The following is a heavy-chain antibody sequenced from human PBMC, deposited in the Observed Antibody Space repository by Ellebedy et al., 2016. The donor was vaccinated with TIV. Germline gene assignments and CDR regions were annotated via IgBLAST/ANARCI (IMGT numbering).Heavy chain of an antibody. CDR1: GYTFTGYY. CDR3: ARGLYSSSWYSYYYYYMDV. J-gene: IGHJ6*03. V-gene: IGHV1-8*02. D-gene: IGHD6-13*01. CDR2: MNPNSGNT. Sequence: ASVKVSCXASGYTFTGYYMHWVRQATGQGLEWMGWMNPNSGNTGYAQKFQGRVTMTRNTSISTAYMELSSLRSEDTAVYYCARGLYSSSWYSYYYYYMDVWGKGTTVTVSS.